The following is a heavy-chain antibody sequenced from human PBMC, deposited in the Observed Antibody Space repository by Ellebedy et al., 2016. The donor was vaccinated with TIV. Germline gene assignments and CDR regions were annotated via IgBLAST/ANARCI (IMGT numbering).Heavy chain of an antibody. J-gene: IGHJ3*02. Sequence: MPGGSLRLSCTVSGGSISSSSYYWGWIRQPPGKGLEWIGSIYYSGSTYYNPSLKSRVTISVDTSKNQFSLKLSSVTAADTAVYYCARGDRSGGGWQSNPYAFDIWGQGTMVTVSS. CDR2: IYYSGST. CDR3: ARGDRSGGGWQSNPYAFDI. D-gene: IGHD6-19*01. CDR1: GGSISSSSYY. V-gene: IGHV4-39*01.